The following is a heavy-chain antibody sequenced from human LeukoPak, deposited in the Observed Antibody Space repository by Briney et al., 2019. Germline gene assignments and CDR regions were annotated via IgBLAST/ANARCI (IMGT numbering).Heavy chain of an antibody. CDR2: IYTSGST. CDR3: ASSDSSSSFDY. D-gene: IGHD6-13*01. CDR1: GGSISSGSYY. V-gene: IGHV4-61*02. J-gene: IGHJ4*02. Sequence: PSQTLSLTCTVSGGSISSGSYYSSWLRQPAGKGLEWIGRIYTSGSTNYNPSLKRRLTISVDTSKNQFSLKLSSVTAADTAVYYCASSDSSSSFDYWGQGTLVTVSS.